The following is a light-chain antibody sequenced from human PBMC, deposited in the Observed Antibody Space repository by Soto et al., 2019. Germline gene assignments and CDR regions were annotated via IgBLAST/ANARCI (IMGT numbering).Light chain of an antibody. V-gene: IGKV4-1*01. Sequence: DIVMTQSPDSLAVSLGERATINCKSSQNVLYKSNNENYLAWFQQKPGQPPKLLIYWASTRKSGVPDRFTGSASGSDFTLTISSLQAEDVAVYYCQQYHNTPPYTFGQGTKLEI. CDR1: QNVLYKSNNENY. J-gene: IGKJ2*01. CDR3: QQYHNTPPYT. CDR2: WAS.